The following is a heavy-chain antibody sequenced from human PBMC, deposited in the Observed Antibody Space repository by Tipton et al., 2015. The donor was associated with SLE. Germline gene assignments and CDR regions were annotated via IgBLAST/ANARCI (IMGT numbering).Heavy chain of an antibody. CDR1: GFSFSGYW. CDR3: ARALDSSGLYYYFDY. J-gene: IGHJ4*02. V-gene: IGHV3-74*01. Sequence: SLRLSCAASGFSFSGYWMHWVRQVPGKGLVWVAHIKNDGSATSYADSVRGRFTISRDNAKNTLYLQMNSLRAEDTAVYYCARALDSSGLYYYFDYWGQGTLVAVSS. D-gene: IGHD3-22*01. CDR2: IKNDGSAT.